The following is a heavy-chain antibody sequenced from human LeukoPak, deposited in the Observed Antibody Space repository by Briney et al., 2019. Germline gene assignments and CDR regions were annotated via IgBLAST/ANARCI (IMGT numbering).Heavy chain of an antibody. CDR1: GGTFSSYA. V-gene: IGHV1-69*13. CDR3: ARTVTPRYYYYGMDV. D-gene: IGHD4-17*01. J-gene: IGHJ6*02. Sequence: ASVKASCKASGGTFSSYAISWVRQAPGRGLEWMGGIIPIFGTANYAQKFQGRVTITADESTSTAYMELSSLRSEDTAVYYCARTVTPRYYYYGMDVWGQGTTVTVSS. CDR2: IIPIFGTA.